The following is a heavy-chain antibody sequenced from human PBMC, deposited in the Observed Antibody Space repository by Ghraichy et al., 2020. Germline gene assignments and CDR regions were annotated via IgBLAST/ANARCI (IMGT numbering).Heavy chain of an antibody. CDR2: INHSGST. CDR3: ARGRGITMVRGFGY. V-gene: IGHV4-34*01. CDR1: GGSFSGYY. J-gene: IGHJ4*02. Sequence: SETLSLTCAVYGGSFSGYYWSWIRQPPGKGLEWIGEINHSGSTNYNPSLKSRVTISVDTSKNQLSLKLSSVTAADTAVYYCARGRGITMVRGFGYWGQGTLVTVSS. D-gene: IGHD3-10*01.